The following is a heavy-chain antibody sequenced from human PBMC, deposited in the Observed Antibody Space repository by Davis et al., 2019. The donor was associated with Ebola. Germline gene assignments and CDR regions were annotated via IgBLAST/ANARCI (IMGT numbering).Heavy chain of an antibody. J-gene: IGHJ6*04. Sequence: GESLKISCAASGFTFSSYAIHWVRQAPGKGLEWVAVISSDGSNESYVDSVKGRFTISRDNAKNSLYVQMNSLRAEDTAVYYCASSYGMDVWGKGTTVTVSS. CDR3: ASSYGMDV. CDR1: GFTFSSYA. V-gene: IGHV3-30-3*01. CDR2: ISSDGSNE.